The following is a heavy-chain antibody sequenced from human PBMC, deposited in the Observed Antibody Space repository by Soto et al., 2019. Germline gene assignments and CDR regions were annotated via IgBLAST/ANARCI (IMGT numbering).Heavy chain of an antibody. V-gene: IGHV5-10-1*01. CDR2: IDPRDSYT. D-gene: IGHD2-2*01. CDR1: GYTFTTFW. CDR3: ARLHCSSSTCDSRFDS. Sequence: PGESLKISCTGFGYTFTTFWISWVRQMPGRGLEWMGRIDPRDSYTNYSPSFQGHVTISVDKSISTAYLQWGSPKASDTAMYYCARLHCSSSTCDSRFDSWGQGTLVTVYS. J-gene: IGHJ5*01.